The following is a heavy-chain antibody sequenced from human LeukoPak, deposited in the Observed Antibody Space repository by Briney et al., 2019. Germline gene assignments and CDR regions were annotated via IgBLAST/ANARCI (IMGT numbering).Heavy chain of an antibody. CDR1: GYTFTSYG. CDR2: ISAYNGNT. D-gene: IGHD3-16*02. Sequence: ASVKVSCKASGYTFTSYGISWVRQAPGQGLEWMGWISAYNGNTNYAQKLQGRVTMTTDTSTSTAYMELRSLRSDDTAVYYCARDCAPLFEDYVWGGYLPRLDYWGQGTLVPVSS. V-gene: IGHV1-18*01. CDR3: ARDCAPLFEDYVWGGYLPRLDY. J-gene: IGHJ4*02.